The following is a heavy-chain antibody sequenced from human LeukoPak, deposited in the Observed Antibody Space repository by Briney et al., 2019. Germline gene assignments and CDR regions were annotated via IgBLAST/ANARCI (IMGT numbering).Heavy chain of an antibody. CDR1: GFTFSSYG. J-gene: IGHJ4*02. D-gene: IGHD6-19*01. CDR3: ARDTRSGWSYFDY. V-gene: IGHV3-33*08. CDR2: IWYDGSNK. Sequence: GGSLRLSYAASGFTFSSYGMHWVRQAPGKGLEWVAVIWYDGSNKYYADSVKGRFTISRDNSKNTLYLQMNSLRAEDTAVYYCARDTRSGWSYFDYWGQGTLVTVSS.